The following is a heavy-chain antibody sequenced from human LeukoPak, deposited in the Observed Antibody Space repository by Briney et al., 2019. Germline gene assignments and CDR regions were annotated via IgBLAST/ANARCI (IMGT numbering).Heavy chain of an antibody. CDR2: IYYSGST. CDR3: ATPARYDSSGIDAFDI. CDR1: GGSISSYY. J-gene: IGHJ3*02. D-gene: IGHD3-22*01. Sequence: SETLSLTCTVSGGSISSYYWSWIRQPPGKGLEWIGYIYYSGSTNYNPSLKSRVTISVDTSKNQFSLKLSSVTAADTAVYYCATPARYDSSGIDAFDIWGQGTMVTVSS. V-gene: IGHV4-59*08.